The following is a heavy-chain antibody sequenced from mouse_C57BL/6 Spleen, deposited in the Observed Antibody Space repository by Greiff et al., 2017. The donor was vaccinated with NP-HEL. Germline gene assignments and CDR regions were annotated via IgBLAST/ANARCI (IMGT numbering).Heavy chain of an antibody. D-gene: IGHD2-4*01. V-gene: IGHV1-69*01. CDR2: IDPSDSYT. CDR3: ARFYDYDETWFAY. CDR1: GYTFTSYW. Sequence: QVQLQQPGAELVMPGASVKLSCKASGYTFTSYWMHWVKQRPGQGLEWIGEIDPSDSYTNYNQKFKGKSTLTVDKSSSTAYIQLSSLTSEDSAVYYCARFYDYDETWFAYWGQGTLVTVSA. J-gene: IGHJ3*01.